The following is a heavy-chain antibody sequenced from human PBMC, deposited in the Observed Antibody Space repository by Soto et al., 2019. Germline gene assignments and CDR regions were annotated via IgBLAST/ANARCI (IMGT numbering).Heavy chain of an antibody. CDR2: IYYSGST. Sequence: PSETLSLTCTVSGGSISSYYWSWIRQPPGKGLEWIGYIYYSGSTNYNPSLKSRVTISVDTSKNQFSLKLSSVTAADTAVYYCARANGYSLAFDIWGQGTMVTVSS. D-gene: IGHD3-16*02. J-gene: IGHJ3*02. CDR3: ARANGYSLAFDI. CDR1: GGSISSYY. V-gene: IGHV4-59*08.